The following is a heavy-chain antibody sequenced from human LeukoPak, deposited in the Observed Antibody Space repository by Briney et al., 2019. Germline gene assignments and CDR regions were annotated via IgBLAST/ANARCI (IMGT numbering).Heavy chain of an antibody. CDR3: ARGRFLEWLLYRLDAFDI. V-gene: IGHV5-51*01. Sequence: GESLKISCKGSGYSFTSYWIGWVRQMPGKGLEWMGIIYPGDSDTRYSPSFQGQVTISADKSISTAYLQWSSLKASDTAVYYCARGRFLEWLLYRLDAFDIWGQGTMVTVSS. CDR2: IYPGDSDT. D-gene: IGHD3-3*01. J-gene: IGHJ3*02. CDR1: GYSFTSYW.